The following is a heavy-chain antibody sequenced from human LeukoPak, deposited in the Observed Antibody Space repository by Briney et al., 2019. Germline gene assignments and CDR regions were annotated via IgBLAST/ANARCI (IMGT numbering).Heavy chain of an antibody. J-gene: IGHJ1*01. CDR1: GFTFSIYS. CDR2: ITSDSNTI. D-gene: IGHD6-13*01. V-gene: IGHV3-48*04. Sequence: GGCLRLSCAASGFTFSIYSMNWVRQAPGKGLEWLSYITSDSNTIYYADSVKGRFTISRDNAKNSLYLQMNSLRAEDTAVYYCARGGYSSTLYGRYQHWGQGTLVTVSP. CDR3: ARGGYSSTLYGRYQH.